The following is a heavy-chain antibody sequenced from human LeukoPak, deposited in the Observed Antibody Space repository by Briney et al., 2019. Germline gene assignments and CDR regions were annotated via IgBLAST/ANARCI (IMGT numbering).Heavy chain of an antibody. CDR3: ARRGYHDSSGYDY. Sequence: GGSLRLSCAASGFPFSSYAMNWVRQARGKGLEWVSSISGSSSDIYYADSVKGRFTISRDNAKNSVFLQMNNLRAEDTAIYYCARRGYHDSSGYDYWGQGTLVSVSS. V-gene: IGHV3-21*06. D-gene: IGHD3-22*01. J-gene: IGHJ4*02. CDR2: ISGSSSDI. CDR1: GFPFSSYA.